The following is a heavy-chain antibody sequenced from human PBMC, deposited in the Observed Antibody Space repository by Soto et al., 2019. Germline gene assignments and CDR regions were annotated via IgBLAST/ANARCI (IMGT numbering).Heavy chain of an antibody. CDR2: IYWDDDK. CDR1: GISLSTVAVG. D-gene: IGHD2-21*02. V-gene: IGHV2-5*02. CDR3: AHRRMSTDCKLRAFDI. J-gene: IGHJ3*02. Sequence: QITLKESGPTLVKPTQTLTLTCTFSGISLSTVAVGVGWIRQPPGKALACLAFIYWDDDKRYSPSLKSRLTINKDTSKNQVVLTMTYMDSVDTATYYCAHRRMSTDCKLRAFDIWGQGTMVTVSS.